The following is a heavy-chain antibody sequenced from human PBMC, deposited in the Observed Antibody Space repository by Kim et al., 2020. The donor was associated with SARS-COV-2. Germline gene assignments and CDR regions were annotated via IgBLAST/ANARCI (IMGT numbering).Heavy chain of an antibody. V-gene: IGHV3-30*04. J-gene: IGHJ6*01. CDR2: ISYDGSNK. CDR3: AKDIGVTVTAVYYYYGM. CDR1: GFTFSSYA. Sequence: GGSLRLSCAASGFTFSSYAMHWVRQAPGKGLEWVAVISYDGSNKYYADSVKGRFTISRDNSKNTLYLQMNSLRAEDTAVYYCAKDIGVTVTAVYYYYGM. D-gene: IGHD2-21*02.